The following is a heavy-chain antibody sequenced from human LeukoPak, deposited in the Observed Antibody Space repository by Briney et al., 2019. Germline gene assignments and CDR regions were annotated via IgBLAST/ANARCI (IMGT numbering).Heavy chain of an antibody. J-gene: IGHJ3*02. D-gene: IGHD3-16*01. Sequence: SETLSLACSVSGGSISSFYCNWMRQPAGKGLEWIGRIYTSGSTNYNPSLKSRVTISVDTSKNQFSLKLSSVTAADTAVYYCARVRHYVWGSYHAFDIWGQGTMVTVSS. CDR3: ARVRHYVWGSYHAFDI. CDR2: IYTSGST. V-gene: IGHV4-4*07. CDR1: GGSISSFY.